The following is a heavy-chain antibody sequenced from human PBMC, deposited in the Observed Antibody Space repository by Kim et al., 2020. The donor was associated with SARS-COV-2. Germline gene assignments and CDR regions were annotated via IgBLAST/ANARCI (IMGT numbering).Heavy chain of an antibody. CDR3: ARRHDFWSGPPAFYYFDY. V-gene: IGHV3-7*01. J-gene: IGHJ4*02. CDR1: GFTFSSYW. D-gene: IGHD3-3*01. Sequence: GGSLRLSCAASGFTFSSYWMSWVRQAPGKGLEWVANIKQDGSEKYYVDSVKGRFTISRDNAKNSLYLQMNSLRAEDTAVYYCARRHDFWSGPPAFYYFDYWGQGTLVTVSS. CDR2: IKQDGSEK.